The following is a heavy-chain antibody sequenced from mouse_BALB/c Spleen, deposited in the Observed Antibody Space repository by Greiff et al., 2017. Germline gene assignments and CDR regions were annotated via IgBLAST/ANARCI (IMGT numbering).Heavy chain of an antibody. D-gene: IGHD1-2*01. CDR3: TREGSTATWFAY. Sequence: QVQLQQPGAELVRPGASVKLSCKASGYTFTSYWINWVKQRPGQGLEWIGNIYPSDSYTNYNQKFKDKATLTVDKSSSTAYMQLSSPTSEDSAVYYCTREGSTATWFAYWGQGTLVTVSA. V-gene: IGHV1-69*02. CDR1: GYTFTSYW. J-gene: IGHJ3*01. CDR2: IYPSDSYT.